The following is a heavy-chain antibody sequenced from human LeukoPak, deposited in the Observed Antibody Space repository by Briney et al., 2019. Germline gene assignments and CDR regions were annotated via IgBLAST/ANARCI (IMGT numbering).Heavy chain of an antibody. Sequence: ASVKVSCKASGYTFTGYYMHWVRQAPGQGLEWMGWINPNSGGTNYAQKFQGRVTMTRDTSISTAYMELSRLRSDDTAVYYCARQDYYDSSGYLGWFDPWGQGTLVTVSS. CDR1: GYTFTGYY. J-gene: IGHJ5*02. V-gene: IGHV1-2*02. CDR2: INPNSGGT. D-gene: IGHD3-22*01. CDR3: ARQDYYDSSGYLGWFDP.